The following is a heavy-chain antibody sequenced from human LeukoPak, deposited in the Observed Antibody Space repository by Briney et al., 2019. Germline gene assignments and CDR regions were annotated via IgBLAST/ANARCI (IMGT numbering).Heavy chain of an antibody. Sequence: GGSLRLSCAASGFTFTCCWMSWVRHTPGKGLEWVASIKQNGGEKFYADSVKGRFTISRDNAKNSLYLQLNSLGAEDTAVYYCARVPGVTRYFDSWGQGILVTVSS. D-gene: IGHD4-23*01. CDR2: IKQNGGEK. CDR1: GFTFTCCW. V-gene: IGHV3-7*01. CDR3: ARVPGVTRYFDS. J-gene: IGHJ4*02.